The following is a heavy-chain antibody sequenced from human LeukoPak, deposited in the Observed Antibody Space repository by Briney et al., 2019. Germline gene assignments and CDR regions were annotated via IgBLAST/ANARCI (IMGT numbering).Heavy chain of an antibody. V-gene: IGHV1-69*13. CDR3: ARGVGGRDGSGYHAPWYFDY. J-gene: IGHJ4*02. D-gene: IGHD3-22*01. CDR2: IIPIFGTA. CDR1: GGTFSSYA. Sequence: SVKVSCKASGGTFSSYAISWVRQAPGQGLEWMGGIIPIFGTANYAQKFQGRVTITADESTSTAYMELSSLRSEDTAVYYCARGVGGRDGSGYHAPWYFDYWGQGTLVTVSS.